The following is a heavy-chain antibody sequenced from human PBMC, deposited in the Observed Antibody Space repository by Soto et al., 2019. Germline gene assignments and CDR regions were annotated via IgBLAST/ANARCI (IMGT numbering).Heavy chain of an antibody. D-gene: IGHD2-21*02. Sequence: QITLKESGPSLVKPTQTLTLTRTFSGFSLSTGGVGVGWIRQPPGKALEWLALIYWDDDKRYSPSLRSRLTVTKDSSKNQVVLTMTNMDPVDTATYYCAHSRCGGDCLQSYSSHYYYGMDVWGKGTTVTVSS. CDR2: IYWDDDK. V-gene: IGHV2-5*02. CDR1: GFSLSTGGVG. J-gene: IGHJ6*04. CDR3: AHSRCGGDCLQSYSSHYYYGMDV.